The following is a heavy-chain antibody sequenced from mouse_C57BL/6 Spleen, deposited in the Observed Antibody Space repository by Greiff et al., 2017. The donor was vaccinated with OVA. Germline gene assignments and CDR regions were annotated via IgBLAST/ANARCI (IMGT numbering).Heavy chain of an antibody. CDR3: AGDPDYYSSSRYYAMDY. CDR1: GFTLSRYA. CDR2: ISDGGSYT. V-gene: IGHV5-4*03. J-gene: IGHJ4*01. D-gene: IGHD1-1*01. Sequence: MLVESGGGLVKPGGSLKLSCAASGFTLSRYALSWVRQTPEKRLEWVATISDGGSYTYYPDNVKGRFTISRDNAKNNLYLQMTHLKSEDTAMYYCAGDPDYYSSSRYYAMDYWGQGTSVTVSS.